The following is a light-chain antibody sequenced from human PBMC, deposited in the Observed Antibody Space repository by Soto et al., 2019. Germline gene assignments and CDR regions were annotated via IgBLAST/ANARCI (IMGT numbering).Light chain of an antibody. CDR3: SSYAGTINLHV. J-gene: IGLJ1*01. Sequence: QSALTQPXXXXXSXXXXVTISCTXXXXDVGGYNYVSWYXXXXXXXPXXXIYXXXXRPSXXPDRFSGSKSGNTASLTVSGXXAEDEAHYFCSSYAGTINLHVFGTGTKVTVL. CDR2: XXX. CDR1: XXDVGGYNY. V-gene: IGLV2-8*01.